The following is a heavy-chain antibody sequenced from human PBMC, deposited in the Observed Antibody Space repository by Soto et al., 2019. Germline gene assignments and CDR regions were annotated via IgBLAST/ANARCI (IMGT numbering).Heavy chain of an antibody. D-gene: IGHD1-26*01. CDR2: INHSGST. CDR1: GGSFSGYY. J-gene: IGHJ4*02. Sequence: SETLSLTCAVYGGSFSGYYWSWIRQPPGKGLEWIGEINHSGSTNYNPSLKSRVTISVDTSKNQFSLKLSSVTAADTAVYYCARGRRSGSYLGYWGQGTLVTVSS. CDR3: ARGRRSGSYLGY. V-gene: IGHV4-34*01.